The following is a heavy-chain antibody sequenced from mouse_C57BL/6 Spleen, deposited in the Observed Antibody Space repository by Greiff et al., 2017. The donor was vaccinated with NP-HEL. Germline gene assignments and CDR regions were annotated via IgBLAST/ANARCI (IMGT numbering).Heavy chain of an antibody. CDR2: INPNNGGT. Sequence: EVQLQQSGPELVKPGASVKISCKASGYTFTDYYMNWVKQSHGKSLEWIGDINPNNGGTSYNQKFKGKATLTVDKSSSTAYMELRSLTSEDSAVYYCARRPGGWDGAMDYWGQGTSVTVSS. CDR3: ARRPGGWDGAMDY. D-gene: IGHD4-1*01. V-gene: IGHV1-26*01. J-gene: IGHJ4*01. CDR1: GYTFTDYY.